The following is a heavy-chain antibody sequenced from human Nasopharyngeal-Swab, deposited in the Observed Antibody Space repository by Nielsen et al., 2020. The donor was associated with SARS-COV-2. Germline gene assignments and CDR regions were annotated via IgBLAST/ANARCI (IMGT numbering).Heavy chain of an antibody. Sequence: ASVKVSCKASGCTFTSYGISWVRQAPGQGLEWMGRISAYNGNTNYAQKLQGRVTMTTDTSTSTAYMELRSLRSDDTVVYYCAREVVSLGMDVWGQGTTVTVSS. CDR2: ISAYNGNT. V-gene: IGHV1-18*01. J-gene: IGHJ6*02. D-gene: IGHD5/OR15-5a*01. CDR3: AREVVSLGMDV. CDR1: GCTFTSYG.